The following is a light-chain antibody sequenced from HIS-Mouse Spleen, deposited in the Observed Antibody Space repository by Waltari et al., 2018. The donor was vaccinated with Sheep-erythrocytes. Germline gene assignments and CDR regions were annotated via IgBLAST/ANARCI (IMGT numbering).Light chain of an antibody. Sequence: QSALTQPRSVSGSPGQSVTISCTGTSSDDGGYTYVSWYQQHPGKAPKLMIYDVSKRPSGVPDRFSGSKSGNTASPTISGLQAEDEADYYCCSYAGSYTVVFGGGTKLTVL. CDR2: DVS. J-gene: IGLJ2*01. CDR3: CSYAGSYTVV. V-gene: IGLV2-11*01. CDR1: SSDDGGYTY.